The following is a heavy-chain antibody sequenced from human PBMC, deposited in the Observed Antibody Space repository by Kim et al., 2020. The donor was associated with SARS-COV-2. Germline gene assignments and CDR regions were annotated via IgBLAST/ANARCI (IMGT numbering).Heavy chain of an antibody. J-gene: IGHJ4*02. CDR3: AIDSGARNPYSSSPSA. V-gene: IGHV3-66*01. CDR2: IYSGGST. D-gene: IGHD6-6*01. CDR1: GFTVSRNY. Sequence: GGSLRLSCAXSGFTVSRNYMSWVRQAPGKGLEWVSVIYSGGSTYYADSVQGRFTISRDNSKKTLYLQSISLRAEDTAVYYCAIDSGARNPYSSSPSAWGQGTRVTVSS.